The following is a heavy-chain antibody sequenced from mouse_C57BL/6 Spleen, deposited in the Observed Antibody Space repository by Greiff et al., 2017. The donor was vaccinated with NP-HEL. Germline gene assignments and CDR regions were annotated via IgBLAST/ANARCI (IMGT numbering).Heavy chain of an antibody. CDR1: GYSITSGYY. D-gene: IGHD2-3*01. Sequence: EVKLQESGPGLVKPSQSLSLTCSVTGYSITSGYYWNWIRQFPGNKLEWMGYISYDGSNNYNPSLKNRISITRDTSKNQFFLKLNSVTTEDTATYYCARGTLYFGGDYWGQGTSVTVSS. J-gene: IGHJ4*01. CDR2: ISYDGSN. V-gene: IGHV3-6*01. CDR3: ARGTLYFGGDY.